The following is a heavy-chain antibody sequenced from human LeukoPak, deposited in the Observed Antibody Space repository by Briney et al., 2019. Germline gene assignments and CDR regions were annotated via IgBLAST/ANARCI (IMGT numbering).Heavy chain of an antibody. J-gene: IGHJ4*02. D-gene: IGHD5-24*01. CDR3: ARDKGDGYNDY. V-gene: IGHV4-59*01. CDR1: GGSISSYY. Sequence: PSETLSLTCTVSGGSISSYYWSWIRQPPGKGLEWIGYTYYSGSTTYNPSLKSRVTISVDTSKNQFSLKLSSVTAADTAVYYCARDKGDGYNDYWGQGTPVTVSS. CDR2: TYYSGST.